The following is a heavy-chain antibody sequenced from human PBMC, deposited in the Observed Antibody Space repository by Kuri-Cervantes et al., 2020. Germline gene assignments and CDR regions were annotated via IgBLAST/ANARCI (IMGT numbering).Heavy chain of an antibody. D-gene: IGHD3-3*01. V-gene: IGHV4-61*01. J-gene: IGHJ6*03. CDR3: ARGFWSGSSYYYMDV. Sequence: SETLSLTCNVSGDSVSSNNYYWSWIRQPPGKGLEWIGYIYYSGRTNYNPSLKSRATISVDTSKNQFSLKLSSVTAADTAVYYCARGFWSGSSYYYMDVWGKGTTVTVSS. CDR2: IYYSGRT. CDR1: GDSVSSNNYY.